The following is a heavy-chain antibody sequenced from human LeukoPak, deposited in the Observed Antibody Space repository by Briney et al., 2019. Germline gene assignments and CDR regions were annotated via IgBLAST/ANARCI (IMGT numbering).Heavy chain of an antibody. CDR2: IKQDGSEK. J-gene: IGHJ5*02. CDR3: AGDPNSMIVA. CDR1: GFTFGSYW. V-gene: IGHV3-7*03. D-gene: IGHD3-22*01. Sequence: PGGSLRLSCAASGFTFGSYWMSWVRQAPGKGLEWEANIKQDGSEKYYVDSVKGRFTISRDNAKNSLYLQMNSLRAEDTAVYYCAGDPNSMIVAWGQGTLVTVSS.